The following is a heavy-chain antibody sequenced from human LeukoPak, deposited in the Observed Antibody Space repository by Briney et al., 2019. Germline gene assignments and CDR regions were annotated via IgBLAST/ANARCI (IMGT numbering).Heavy chain of an antibody. V-gene: IGHV4-34*01. CDR2: INHSGST. D-gene: IGHD2-2*01. CDR3: ARANGLVPAAMRYFDY. CDR1: GGSFSGYY. J-gene: IGHJ4*02. Sequence: SETLSLTCAVYGGSFSGYYWSWIRQPPGKGLEWIGGINHSGSTNYNPSLKSRVTISVDTSKNQFSLKLSSVTAADTAVYYCARANGLVPAAMRYFDYWGQGTLVTVSS.